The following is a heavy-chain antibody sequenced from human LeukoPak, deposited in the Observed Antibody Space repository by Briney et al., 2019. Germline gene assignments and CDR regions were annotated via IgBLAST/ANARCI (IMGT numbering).Heavy chain of an antibody. V-gene: IGHV3-23*01. J-gene: IGHJ4*02. D-gene: IGHD3-22*01. CDR1: GFTFNNYA. Sequence: GGGLVQPGGSLRLSCAASGFTFNNYAMGWVRQAPGKGLEWVSGISDSGRSTYYADSVKGRFAISRDNSKSTRYLEMNRLRAEDTAAYYCAKDRGTITMIVLVAVPGPSHFFACRGQGALVTVSS. CDR2: ISDSGRST. CDR3: AKDRGTITMIVLVAVPGPSHFFAC.